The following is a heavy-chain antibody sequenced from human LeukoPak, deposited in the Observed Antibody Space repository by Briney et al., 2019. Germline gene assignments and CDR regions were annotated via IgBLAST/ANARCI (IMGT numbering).Heavy chain of an antibody. CDR3: ARGRNYYDSSRYYYEGDAFDI. CDR2: INPNSDGI. V-gene: IGHV1-2*07. J-gene: IGHJ3*02. D-gene: IGHD3-22*01. CDR1: GYTFTDHY. Sequence: ASVKVSCKASGYTFTDHYMHWVRQAPGQGLEWMGWINPNSDGINNYAHKFQGRVTMTRDTSISTVYTELSSLRSEDTAVYYCARGRNYYDSSRYYYEGDAFDIWGQGTMVTVSS.